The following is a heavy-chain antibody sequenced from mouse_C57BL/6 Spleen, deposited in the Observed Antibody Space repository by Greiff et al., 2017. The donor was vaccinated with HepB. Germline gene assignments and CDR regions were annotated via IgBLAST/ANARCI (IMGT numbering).Heavy chain of an antibody. V-gene: IGHV1-55*01. CDR2: IYPGSGST. J-gene: IGHJ2*01. CDR1: GYTFTSYW. Sequence: QVQLQQPGAELVKPGASVKMSCKASGYTFTSYWITWVKQRPGQGLEWIGDIYPGSGSTNYNEKFKSKATLTVDTSSSTAYMQLSSLTSEDSAVYYCAREDYSNGYFDYWGQGTTLTVSS. D-gene: IGHD2-5*01. CDR3: AREDYSNGYFDY.